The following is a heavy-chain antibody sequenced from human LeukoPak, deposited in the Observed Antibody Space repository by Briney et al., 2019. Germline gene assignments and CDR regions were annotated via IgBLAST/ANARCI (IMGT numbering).Heavy chain of an antibody. CDR1: GGSFSGYY. Sequence: PSETVSLTCAVYGGSFSGYYWSWIRQPPGKGLEWIGEINHSGSTNYNPSLKSRVTISVDTSKNQFSLKLSSVTAADTAVYYCARGPGMSYYYYYMDVWGKGTTVTVSS. CDR3: ARGPGMSYYYYYMDV. J-gene: IGHJ6*03. CDR2: INHSGST. V-gene: IGHV4-34*01. D-gene: IGHD1-26*01.